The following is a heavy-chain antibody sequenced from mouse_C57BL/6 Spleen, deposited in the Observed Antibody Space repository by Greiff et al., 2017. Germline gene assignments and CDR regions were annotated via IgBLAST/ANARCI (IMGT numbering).Heavy chain of an antibody. Sequence: EVHLVESGAGLVKPGGSLKLSCAASGFTFSSYVMSWVRQTPEKRLGWVADISSGGDYIYYADTVKGRFTISRDNARNTLYLQMSSLKSEDTAMYCCTRGAAVVSWYYEGWGTGTTVTVSS. V-gene: IGHV5-9-1*02. J-gene: IGHJ1*03. CDR1: GFTFSSYV. CDR2: ISSGGDYI. CDR3: TRGAAVVSWYYEG. D-gene: IGHD1-1*01.